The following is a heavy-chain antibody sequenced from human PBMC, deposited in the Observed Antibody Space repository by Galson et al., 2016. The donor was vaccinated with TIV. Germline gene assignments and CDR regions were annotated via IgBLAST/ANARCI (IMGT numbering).Heavy chain of an antibody. J-gene: IGHJ6*02. V-gene: IGHV4-59*11. Sequence: SETLSLTCTVSGVSISGHYCTWIRQPPGKGLEWIGYIYYNGPTNYSPSLKSRVTFSVDTSKNQVSLKLNSVTAADTAVYYLAGERRDYYYGMDVWGQGTTVIVSS. CDR3: AGERRDYYYGMDV. CDR2: IYYNGPT. CDR1: GVSISGHY.